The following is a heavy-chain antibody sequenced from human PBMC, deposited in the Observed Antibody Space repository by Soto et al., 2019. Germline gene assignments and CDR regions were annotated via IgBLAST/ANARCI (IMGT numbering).Heavy chain of an antibody. J-gene: IGHJ4*02. Sequence: GGSLRLSCAASGFTFSSYGMHWVRQAPGKGLEWVAVISYDGSNKYYADSVKGRFTISRDNSKNTLYLQMNSLRAEDTAVYYCANIIFYGADYFNDFDYWGQGTLVTVSS. CDR1: GFTFSSYG. V-gene: IGHV3-30*18. D-gene: IGHD3-9*01. CDR3: ANIIFYGADYFNDFDY. CDR2: ISYDGSNK.